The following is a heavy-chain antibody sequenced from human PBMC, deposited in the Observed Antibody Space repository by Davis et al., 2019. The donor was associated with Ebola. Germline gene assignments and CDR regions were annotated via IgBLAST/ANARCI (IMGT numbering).Heavy chain of an antibody. Sequence: GESLKISCAASGFTFSSENMNWVRQAPGKGLEWVANIKQDGSEKYYVDSVKGRFTISRDNAKNSLYLQMNSLRAEDTAVYYCARKVQNWGQGTLVTVSS. D-gene: IGHD1-1*01. V-gene: IGHV3-7*01. CDR2: IKQDGSEK. CDR3: ARKVQN. J-gene: IGHJ4*02. CDR1: GFTFSSEN.